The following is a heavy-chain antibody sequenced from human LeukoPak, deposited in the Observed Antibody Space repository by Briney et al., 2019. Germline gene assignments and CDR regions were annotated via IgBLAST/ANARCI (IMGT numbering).Heavy chain of an antibody. CDR2: INHSGST. J-gene: IGHJ5*02. CDR3: ARHGGSYSP. Sequence: GSLRLSCAVYGGSFSGYYWSWIRQPPGKGLEWIGEINHSGSTNYNPSLKSRVTISVDTSKNQFSLKLSSVTAADTAVYYCARHGGSYSPWGQGTLVTVSS. V-gene: IGHV4-34*01. D-gene: IGHD1-26*01. CDR1: GGSFSGYY.